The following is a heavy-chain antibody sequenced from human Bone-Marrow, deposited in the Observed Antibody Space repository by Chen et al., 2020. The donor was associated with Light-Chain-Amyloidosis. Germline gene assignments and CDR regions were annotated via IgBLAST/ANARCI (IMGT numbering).Heavy chain of an antibody. J-gene: IGHJ4*02. V-gene: IGHV5-51*01. Sequence: EVQLEQSGPEVKKPGESLKISCKGSGYTFPNYWIGWVRQMPGKGLEWIGVIYPDDSECRYSPSLEGHVTISSDKSITTAYLQWRSLKASDTAMYYCARRRDGYNFDYWGQGTLVTVSS. CDR3: ARRRDGYNFDY. CDR2: IYPDDSEC. D-gene: IGHD5-12*01. CDR1: GYTFPNYW.